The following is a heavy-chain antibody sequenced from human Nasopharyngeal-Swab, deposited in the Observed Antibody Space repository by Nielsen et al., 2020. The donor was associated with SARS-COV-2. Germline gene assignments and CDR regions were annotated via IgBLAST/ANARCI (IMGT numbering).Heavy chain of an antibody. Sequence: GESLKISCAASGFTFSSYSMNWVRQASGKGLEWVSSISSSSSYIYYADSVKGRFTISRDNAKNSLYLQMNSLRAEDTAVYYCARYVDTAMVTGDYWGQGTLVTVSS. CDR2: ISSSSSYI. V-gene: IGHV3-21*01. D-gene: IGHD5-18*01. CDR1: GFTFSSYS. CDR3: ARYVDTAMVTGDY. J-gene: IGHJ4*02.